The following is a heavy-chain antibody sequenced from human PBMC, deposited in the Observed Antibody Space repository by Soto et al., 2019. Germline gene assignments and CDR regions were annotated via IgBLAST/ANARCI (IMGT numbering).Heavy chain of an antibody. D-gene: IGHD1-26*01. CDR3: AKERGSGSYYPLNWFDP. CDR1: GFTFSSYA. V-gene: IGHV3-23*01. J-gene: IGHJ5*02. CDR2: ISGSGGST. Sequence: GGSLRLSCAASGFTFSSYAMSWVRQAPGKGLEWVSAISGSGGSTYYADSVKGRFTISRDNSKNTLYLQMNSLRAEDTAVYYCAKERGSGSYYPLNWFDPWGQGTLVTASS.